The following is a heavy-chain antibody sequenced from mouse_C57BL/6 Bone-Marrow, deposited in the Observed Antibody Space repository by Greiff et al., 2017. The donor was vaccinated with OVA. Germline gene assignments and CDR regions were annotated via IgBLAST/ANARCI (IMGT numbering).Heavy chain of an antibody. V-gene: IGHV7-3*01. CDR1: GFTFTNYY. J-gene: IGHJ2*01. CDR2: IRNKPNGSTT. D-gene: IGHD1-1*01. Sequence: EVQLVESGGGLVQPGDSLSLSCAASGFTFTNYYMSWVRQPPGKALEWLAFIRNKPNGSTTEYSASVKGRFTISRDNSQSILYLQMNALRADDSSTYYCARYKGRVAVDYFDYWGQGTALTVSS. CDR3: ARYKGRVAVDYFDY.